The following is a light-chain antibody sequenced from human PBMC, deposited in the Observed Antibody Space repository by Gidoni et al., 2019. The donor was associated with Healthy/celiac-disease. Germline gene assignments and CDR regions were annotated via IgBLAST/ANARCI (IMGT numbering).Light chain of an antibody. CDR3: QQSYSTLVT. V-gene: IGKV1-39*01. Sequence: DIQMTQSPSSLSASVEDRVTITCRASQSISSYLNWYQQKPGKAPKLLIYAASSLQSGVPSRFSGSGSGTDFTLTISSLQPEDFATYYCQQSYSTLVTFGPGTKVEIK. J-gene: IGKJ3*01. CDR1: QSISSY. CDR2: AAS.